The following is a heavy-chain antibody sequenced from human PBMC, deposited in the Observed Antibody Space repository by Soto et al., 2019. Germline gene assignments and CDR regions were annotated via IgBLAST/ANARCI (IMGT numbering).Heavy chain of an antibody. D-gene: IGHD6-19*01. V-gene: IGHV3-23*01. J-gene: IGHJ5*02. CDR1: GLPFSTNA. Sequence: EVQLLESGGGLVQPGGSLNLSGQASGLPFSTNARSGAGQAQGRGLEWVSAISGSGGSTYYADSVKGRFTISRDNSKNTLYLQMNSLRAEDTAVYYCAKDGAVAGRYNWFDPWGQGTLVTVSS. CDR3: AKDGAVAGRYNWFDP. CDR2: ISGSGGST.